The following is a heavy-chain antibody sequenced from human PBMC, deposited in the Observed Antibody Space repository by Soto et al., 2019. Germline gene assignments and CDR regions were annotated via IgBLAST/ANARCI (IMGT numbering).Heavy chain of an antibody. CDR1: GGSISSGGYY. D-gene: IGHD3-16*01. CDR3: ARREEWVSWYNWFDP. V-gene: IGHV4-31*03. Sequence: SETLSLTCTVSGGSISSGGYYWSWIRQHPGKGLEWIGYIYYSGSTYYNPSLKSRVTISVDTSKNQFSLKLSSVTAADTAVYYCARREEWVSWYNWFDPWGQGTLVTVSS. CDR2: IYYSGST. J-gene: IGHJ5*02.